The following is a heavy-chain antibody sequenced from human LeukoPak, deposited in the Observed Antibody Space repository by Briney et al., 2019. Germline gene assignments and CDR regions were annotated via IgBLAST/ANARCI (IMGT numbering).Heavy chain of an antibody. CDR2: INPNSGGT. CDR1: GYTFTGYY. Sequence: ASVKVSCKASGYTFTGYYMHWVRQAPGQGLEWMGWINPNSGGTNYAQKFQGRVTMTRDTSISTAYMELSSLRSEDTAVYYCARVVVRGVISPGYWGQGTLVTVSS. CDR3: ARVVVRGVISPGY. V-gene: IGHV1-2*02. J-gene: IGHJ4*02. D-gene: IGHD3-10*01.